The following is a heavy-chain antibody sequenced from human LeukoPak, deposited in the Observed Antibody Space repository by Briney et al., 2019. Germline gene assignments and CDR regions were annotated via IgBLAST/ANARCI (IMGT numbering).Heavy chain of an antibody. D-gene: IGHD3-3*01. Sequence: GGSLRLSCAASGFTFSSYTMSWVRQTPGKGLEWVSAISGSGGSTYYADSVKGRFTTSRDNSKNTLFLQMDSLRAEDTAPYYCAKSVAIYFYYGLDVWGQGTTVTVSS. CDR3: AKSVAIYFYYGLDV. CDR2: ISGSGGST. CDR1: GFTFSSYT. V-gene: IGHV3-23*01. J-gene: IGHJ6*02.